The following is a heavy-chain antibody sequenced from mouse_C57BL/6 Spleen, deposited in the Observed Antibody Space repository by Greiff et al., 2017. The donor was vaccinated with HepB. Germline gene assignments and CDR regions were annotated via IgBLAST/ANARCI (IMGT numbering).Heavy chain of an antibody. CDR2: IYPGDGDT. J-gene: IGHJ2*01. CDR1: GYAFSSYW. Sequence: QVQLQQSGAELVKPGASVKISCKASGYAFSSYWMNWVKQRPGKGLEWIGQIYPGDGDTNYNGKFKGKATLTADKSSSTAYMQLSSLTSEDSAVYFCAREGDYDYEGDYWGQGTTLTVSS. V-gene: IGHV1-80*01. D-gene: IGHD2-4*01. CDR3: AREGDYDYEGDY.